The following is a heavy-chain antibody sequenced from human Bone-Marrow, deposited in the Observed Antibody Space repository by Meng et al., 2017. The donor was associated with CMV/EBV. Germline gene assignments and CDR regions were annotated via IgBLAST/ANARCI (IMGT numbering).Heavy chain of an antibody. J-gene: IGHJ5*02. CDR1: GGSINSSSYY. CDR3: ARGRRRYCSSTSCYMGWFDP. D-gene: IGHD2-2*02. CDR2: IYYSGST. V-gene: IGHV4-39*07. Sequence: SETLSLTCTVSGGSINSSSYYWGWIRQPPGKGLEWIGSIYYSGSTYYNPSLKSRVTISVDTSKNQFSLKLSSVTAADTAVYYCARGRRRYCSSTSCYMGWFDPWGQGTLVTVSS.